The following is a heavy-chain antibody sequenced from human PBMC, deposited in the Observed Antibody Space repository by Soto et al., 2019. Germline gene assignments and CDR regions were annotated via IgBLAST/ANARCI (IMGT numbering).Heavy chain of an antibody. J-gene: IGHJ6*02. V-gene: IGHV5-51*01. CDR2: IYPGDSDT. CDR3: ARLTLGATKGYYYGMDV. CDR1: GYSFTSYW. D-gene: IGHD1-26*01. Sequence: PGESLKISCKGSGYSFTSYWIGWVRQMPGKGLEWMGIIYPGDSDTRYSPSFQGQVTISADKSISTAHLQWSSLKASDTAMYYCARLTLGATKGYYYGMDVWGQGTTVTVSS.